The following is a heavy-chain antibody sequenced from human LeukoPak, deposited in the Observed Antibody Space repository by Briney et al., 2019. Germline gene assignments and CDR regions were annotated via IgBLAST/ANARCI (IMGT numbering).Heavy chain of an antibody. CDR1: GGSFSNHY. CDR3: ARKRYSSGWGGYYYYYMDV. V-gene: IGHV4-34*01. Sequence: PSETLSLTCAVYGGSFSNHYWSWIRQPPGKGLEWIGEINHSGNTNYNPSLKSRVTISVDTSKDQFSLKLSSVTAADTAVYYCARKRYSSGWGGYYYYYMDVWGKGTTVTISS. CDR2: INHSGNT. J-gene: IGHJ6*03. D-gene: IGHD6-19*01.